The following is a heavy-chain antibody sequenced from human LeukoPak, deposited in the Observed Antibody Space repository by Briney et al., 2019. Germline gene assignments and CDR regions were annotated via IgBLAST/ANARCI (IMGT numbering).Heavy chain of an antibody. J-gene: IGHJ6*03. V-gene: IGHV1-69*05. CDR2: IIPIFGTA. CDR3: ARGTAELSLDLPYYYYMDV. D-gene: IGHD3-16*02. CDR1: GYTFTGYY. Sequence: GASVKVSCKASGYTFTGYYMHWVRQAPGQGLEWMGGIIPIFGTANYAQKFQGRVTITTDESTSTAYMELSSLRSEDTAVYYCARGTAELSLDLPYYYYMDVWGKGTTVTVSS.